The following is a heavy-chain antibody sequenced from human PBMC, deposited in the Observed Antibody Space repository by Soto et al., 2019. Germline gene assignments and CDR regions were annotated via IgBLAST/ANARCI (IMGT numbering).Heavy chain of an antibody. V-gene: IGHV1-46*01. D-gene: IGHD6-19*01. CDR1: GYTFTSYY. J-gene: IGHJ5*02. CDR3: ATDFRAPISTGWSHWGP. CDR2: INPSGGST. Sequence: GASVKVSCKASGYTFTSYYMHWVRQAPGQGFECMGIINPSGGSTSYAQKFQGRVTMTRDTSTSTVYMELSSLRSEATAVYYCATDFRAPISTGWSHWGPWGQGTLVTVSS.